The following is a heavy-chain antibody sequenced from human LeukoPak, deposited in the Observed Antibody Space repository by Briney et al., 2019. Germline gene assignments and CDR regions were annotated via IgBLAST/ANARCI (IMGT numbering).Heavy chain of an antibody. V-gene: IGHV1-2*02. J-gene: IGHJ4*02. CDR3: ARVPRIAAAGSYFDY. CDR2: INPNSGGT. Sequence: ASLKVSCKASEYTFTRYYMHWVRQAPGQRLEWMGWINPNSGGTNYAQKFQGRVTMTRDTSISTAYMELSRLRSDDTTVYYCARVPRIAAAGSYFDYWGQGTLVTVSS. D-gene: IGHD6-13*01. CDR1: EYTFTRYY.